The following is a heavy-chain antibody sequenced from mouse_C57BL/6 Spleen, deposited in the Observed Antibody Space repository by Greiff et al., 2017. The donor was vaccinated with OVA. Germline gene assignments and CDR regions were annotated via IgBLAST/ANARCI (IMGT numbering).Heavy chain of an antibody. CDR2: IYPRSGNT. Sequence: QVQLQQSGAELARPGASVKLSCKASGYTFTSYGISWVKQRTGQGLEWIGEIYPRSGNTYYNEKFKGKATLTADKSSSTAYMELRSLTSEDSAVYFCARPLYYGSSEDSWFAYWGQGTLVTVSA. D-gene: IGHD1-1*01. V-gene: IGHV1-81*01. CDR3: ARPLYYGSSEDSWFAY. J-gene: IGHJ3*01. CDR1: GYTFTSYG.